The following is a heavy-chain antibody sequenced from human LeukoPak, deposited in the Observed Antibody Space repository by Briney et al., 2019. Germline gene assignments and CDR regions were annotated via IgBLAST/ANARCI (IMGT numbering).Heavy chain of an antibody. CDR1: GFTFSSYS. CDR3: AREYDFWSGYFRFYAFDI. Sequence: GGSLRLSCAASGFTFSSYSMNWVRQAPGRGLEWVSSIYSGGTYIYYADSVKGRFTISRDNAKNSLHLQMNSLRAEDTAVYYCAREYDFWSGYFRFYAFDIWGQGTVVTVSS. CDR2: IYSGGTYI. D-gene: IGHD3-3*01. V-gene: IGHV3-21*01. J-gene: IGHJ3*02.